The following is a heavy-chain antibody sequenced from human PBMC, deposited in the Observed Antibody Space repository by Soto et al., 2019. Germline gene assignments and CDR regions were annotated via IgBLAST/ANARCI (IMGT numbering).Heavy chain of an antibody. Sequence: QVQLVQSGAEVKKPGSSVKVSCKASGGTFSSYAISWVRQAPGQGLEWMGGIIPIFGTANYAQKFQGRVTITAYESTSAAYMELSSRRSEDTAVYYCAKVHDYRNYYYGMDVWGQGTTVTVSS. CDR2: IIPIFGTA. J-gene: IGHJ6*02. CDR1: GGTFSSYA. CDR3: AKVHDYRNYYYGMDV. V-gene: IGHV1-69*12. D-gene: IGHD4-4*01.